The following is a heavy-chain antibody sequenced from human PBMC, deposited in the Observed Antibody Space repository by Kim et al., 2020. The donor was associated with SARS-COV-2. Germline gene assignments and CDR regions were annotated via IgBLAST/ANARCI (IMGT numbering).Heavy chain of an antibody. Sequence: SVKVSCKASGGTFSSYAISWVRQAPGQGLEWMGGIIPIFGTANYAQKFQGRVTITADESTSTAYMELSSLRSEDTAVYYCARDRPLGQQWLSGYFDYWGQGTLVTVSS. CDR2: IIPIFGTA. CDR3: ARDRPLGQQWLSGYFDY. V-gene: IGHV1-69*13. CDR1: GGTFSSYA. D-gene: IGHD6-19*01. J-gene: IGHJ4*02.